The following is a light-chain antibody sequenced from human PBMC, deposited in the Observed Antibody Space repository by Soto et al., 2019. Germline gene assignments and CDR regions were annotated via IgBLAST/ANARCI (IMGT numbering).Light chain of an antibody. CDR3: QQYNNWWT. CDR2: GAS. CDR1: QSVSSN. Sequence: EIVMTQSPATLSVSPGERATLSCRASQSVSSNLAWYQQKPGQAPRLLIYGASTRATGIPARFSDSGSGTEFTLTISSLQSEDFAIYDCQQYNNWWTFGQGTKVEIE. V-gene: IGKV3-15*01. J-gene: IGKJ1*01.